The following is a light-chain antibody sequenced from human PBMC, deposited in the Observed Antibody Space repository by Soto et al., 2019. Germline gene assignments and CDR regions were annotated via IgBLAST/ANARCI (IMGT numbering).Light chain of an antibody. Sequence: IQMTQAPSTLSSSLGDRVTITCRASQSIRSWLAWYQQKPGKAPKLLIYGASRRATGFPARFSVSGSGTDGTITISSLKSEDGSVYYCQQSDNWPWTFCQGTKVDIK. J-gene: IGKJ1*01. CDR3: QQSDNWPWT. V-gene: IGKV1-5*01. CDR1: QSIRSW. CDR2: GAS.